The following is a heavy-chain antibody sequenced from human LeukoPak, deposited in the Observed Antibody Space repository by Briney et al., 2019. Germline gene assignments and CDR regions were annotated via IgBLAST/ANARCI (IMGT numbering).Heavy chain of an antibody. J-gene: IGHJ4*02. V-gene: IGHV2-5*01. CDR2: IYWNDDK. D-gene: IGHD5-12*01. Sequence: SGPTLVNPTQTLTLTCTFSGFSLSTSGVGVGWIRQPPGKALEWLALIYWNDDKRYSPSLKSRLTITKDTSKNQVVLTMTNMDPVDTATYYCAHGVDIVATIQFDYWGQGTLVTVSS. CDR3: AHGVDIVATIQFDY. CDR1: GFSLSTSGVG.